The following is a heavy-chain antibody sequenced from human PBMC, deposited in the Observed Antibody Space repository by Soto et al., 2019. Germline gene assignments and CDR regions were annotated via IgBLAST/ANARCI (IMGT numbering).Heavy chain of an antibody. CDR1: GYTFTSYG. J-gene: IGHJ4*02. D-gene: IGHD4-17*01. V-gene: IGHV1-18*01. CDR3: ARDRGDRRYGGNEDY. CDR2: ISAYNGNT. Sequence: QVQLVQSGAEVKKPGPSVKVSCKASGYTFTSYGISGLRRAPGQGLDWMGWISAYNGNTNYAQKLQGRVTMTTDTSTSTAYMELRSLRSDDTAVSYCARDRGDRRYGGNEDYWGQGTLVTVSS.